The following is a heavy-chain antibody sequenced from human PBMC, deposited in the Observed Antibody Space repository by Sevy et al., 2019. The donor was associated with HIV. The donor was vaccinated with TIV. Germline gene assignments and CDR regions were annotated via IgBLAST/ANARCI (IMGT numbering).Heavy chain of an antibody. Sequence: GGSLRLSCTASGFTFGDYAMNWFRQAPGKGLEWVGFIRTKAYGGTTEYAMSVKGRFTNSRDDSKSIAYLQMNSLKTEDTAVYDCTRGRYTYVPFDYWGQGTLVTVSS. V-gene: IGHV3-49*03. J-gene: IGHJ4*02. CDR3: TRGRYTYVPFDY. CDR2: IRTKAYGGTT. CDR1: GFTFGDYA. D-gene: IGHD3-10*02.